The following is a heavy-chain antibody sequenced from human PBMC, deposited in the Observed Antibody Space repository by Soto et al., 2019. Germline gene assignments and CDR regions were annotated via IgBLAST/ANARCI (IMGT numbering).Heavy chain of an antibody. CDR3: ARGYRENYFYGMDF. Sequence: QVQLVQSGAEVKMPGSSVRVSCKASGGSFSKYGISWVRQAPGQGLEWMGGIIPMFGIGNYAEKFLGRVTITAAESTRTSHVERSSLRSEDTAVYFCARGYRENYFYGMDFWGHGTTVTVS. J-gene: IGHJ6*02. D-gene: IGHD1-26*01. CDR2: IIPMFGIG. CDR1: GGSFSKYG. V-gene: IGHV1-69*01.